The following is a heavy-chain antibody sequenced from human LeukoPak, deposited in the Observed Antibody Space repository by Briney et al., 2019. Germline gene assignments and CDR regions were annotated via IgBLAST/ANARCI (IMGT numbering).Heavy chain of an antibody. J-gene: IGHJ3*02. CDR1: GGTFSSYA. V-gene: IGHV1-69*01. Sequence: PWASVKVSCRASGGTFSSYAISWVRQAPGQGLEWVGGIIPIFGTANYAQKFQGRVTITADESTSTAYMELSSLRSEDTAVYYCARDPSGYYYYAFDIWGQGTMVTVSS. CDR2: IIPIFGTA. CDR3: ARDPSGYYYYAFDI. D-gene: IGHD3-22*01.